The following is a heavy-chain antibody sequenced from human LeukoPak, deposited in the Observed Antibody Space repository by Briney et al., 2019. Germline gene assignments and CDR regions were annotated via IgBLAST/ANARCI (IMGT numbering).Heavy chain of an antibody. V-gene: IGHV3-21*01. CDR3: ASGSGATAGRE. Sequence: GGSLRLSRAASGFTFNSYSVDCVRQAPRKGLAGVSLISSSRSNIYYGDSVKGGFTISRDNAKSSLYLQMNSLRAEDTAVYYCASGSGATAGREWGQGTLVTFSS. D-gene: IGHD6-13*01. CDR1: GFTFNSYS. CDR2: ISSSRSNI. J-gene: IGHJ4*02.